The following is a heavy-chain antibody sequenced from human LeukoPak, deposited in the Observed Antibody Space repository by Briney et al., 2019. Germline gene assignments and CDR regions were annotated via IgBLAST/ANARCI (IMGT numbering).Heavy chain of an antibody. Sequence: GGSLRLSCAASGFTFSSYSMNWVRQAPGKGLEWVSSISSSSYIYYADSVKGRFTISRDNAKNSLYLQMNSLRAEDTAVYYCARVQYYDSSGSGCDAFDIWGQGTMVTVSS. J-gene: IGHJ3*02. CDR3: ARVQYYDSSGSGCDAFDI. V-gene: IGHV3-21*01. D-gene: IGHD3-22*01. CDR1: GFTFSSYS. CDR2: ISSSSYI.